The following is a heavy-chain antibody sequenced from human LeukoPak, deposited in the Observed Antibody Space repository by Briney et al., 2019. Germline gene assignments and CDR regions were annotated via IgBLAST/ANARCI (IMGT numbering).Heavy chain of an antibody. V-gene: IGHV1-3*01. D-gene: IGHD3-10*01. CDR2: INAGNGNT. CDR3: ARDSRMVRGKEDRYFDY. CDR1: GYTFTSYA. Sequence: ASVKVSCKASGYTFTSYAMHWVRQAPGQRLEWMGWINAGNGNTKYSQKFQGRVTITRDTSASTAYMELSSLRSEDTAVYYCARDSRMVRGKEDRYFDYWGQGTLVTVSS. J-gene: IGHJ4*02.